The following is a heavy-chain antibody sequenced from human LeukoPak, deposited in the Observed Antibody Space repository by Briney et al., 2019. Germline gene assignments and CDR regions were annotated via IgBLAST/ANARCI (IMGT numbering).Heavy chain of an antibody. CDR3: ARGPWFGELEGYYYGMDV. V-gene: IGHV1-3*01. CDR1: GYTFTSYA. Sequence: ASVKVSCKASGYTFTSYAMHWVRQAPGQRLEWMGWINAGNGNTKYSQKFQGRVTITRDTSASTAYMELSSLRSEDTAVYYCARGPWFGELEGYYYGMDVWGQGTTVTVSS. CDR2: INAGNGNT. J-gene: IGHJ6*02. D-gene: IGHD3-10*01.